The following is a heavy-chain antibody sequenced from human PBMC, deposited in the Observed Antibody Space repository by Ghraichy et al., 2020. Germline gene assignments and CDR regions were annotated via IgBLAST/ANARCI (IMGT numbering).Heavy chain of an antibody. CDR3: ARGRSGNYVDY. CDR1: GFSFSTSF. D-gene: IGHD1-26*01. CDR2: IDSTGTSI. Sequence: GGSLRLSCTASGFSFSTSFMDWVRQAPGKGLEWISFIDSTGTSIHYADSVKGRFSISRDNVKNSVFLQINGLRDEDTAVYYCARGRSGNYVDYWGQGTPVTVFS. J-gene: IGHJ4*02. V-gene: IGHV3-48*02.